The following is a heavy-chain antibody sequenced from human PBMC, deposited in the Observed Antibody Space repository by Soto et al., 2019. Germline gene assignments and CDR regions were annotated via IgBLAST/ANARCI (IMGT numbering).Heavy chain of an antibody. CDR3: ARLVGATVTTFDY. J-gene: IGHJ4*02. D-gene: IGHD1-26*01. CDR1: GGSISSGGYY. V-gene: IGHV4-31*03. Sequence: SETLSLTCTVSGGSISSGGYYWSWIRQHPGTGLEWIGHISYSGSTYYNTSLKSRVTISVDTSRNQFSLKLSSVTAADTAVYYCARLVGATVTTFDYWGQGTLVTVSS. CDR2: ISYSGST.